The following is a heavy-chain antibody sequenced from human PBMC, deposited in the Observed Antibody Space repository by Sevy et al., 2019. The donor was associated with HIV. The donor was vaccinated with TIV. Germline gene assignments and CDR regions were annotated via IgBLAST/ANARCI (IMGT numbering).Heavy chain of an antibody. CDR2: ISAYNGNT. D-gene: IGHD2-21*02. CDR1: GYTFTSYG. J-gene: IGHJ4*02. Sequence: ASVKVSCKASGYTFTSYGISWVRQAPGQGLEWMGWISAYNGNTNYAQKLQGRVTMTTDTSTGTAYMGLRSLRSDDTAVYYCARLYCGGDCYLGAFDYWGQGTLVTVSS. V-gene: IGHV1-18*01. CDR3: ARLYCGGDCYLGAFDY.